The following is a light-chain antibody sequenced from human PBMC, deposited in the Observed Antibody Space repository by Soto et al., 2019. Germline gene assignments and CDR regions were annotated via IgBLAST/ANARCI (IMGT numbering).Light chain of an antibody. CDR3: QQRGTWPPLYA. V-gene: IGKV3-11*01. CDR1: QSVTSN. CDR2: DAS. Sequence: EIVLTQSPATLSLSPGERATLSCRASQSVTSNFAWYQQKPGQAPRLLIYDASNRATGVPPRFSGSGSGTDFTLTIRSLEPEDFAVYYCQQRGTWPPLYAFGPGTRVDIK. J-gene: IGKJ3*01.